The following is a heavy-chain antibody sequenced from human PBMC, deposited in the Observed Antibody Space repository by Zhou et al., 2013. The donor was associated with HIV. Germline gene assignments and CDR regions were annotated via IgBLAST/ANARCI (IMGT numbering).Heavy chain of an antibody. J-gene: IGHJ3*02. CDR1: GYTFTGYY. CDR2: INPNSGGT. Sequence: QVQLVQSGAEVKKPGASVKVSCKASGYTFTGYYMHWVRQAPGQGLEWMGWINPNSGGTNYAQKFQGRVTMTRDTSISTAYMELSRLRSDDTAVYYCASWDKMAAQRGASDAFDIWGQGTMVTVSS. D-gene: IGHD2-15*01. V-gene: IGHV1-2*02. CDR3: ASWDKMAAQRGASDAFDI.